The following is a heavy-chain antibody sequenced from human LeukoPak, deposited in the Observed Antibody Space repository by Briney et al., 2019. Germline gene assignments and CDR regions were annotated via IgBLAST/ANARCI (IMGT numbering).Heavy chain of an antibody. V-gene: IGHV4-61*02. CDR2: IYTSGST. CDR3: AIESGYSNYYFDY. Sequence: SETLSLTCTVSGGSISSGSYYWSWIRQPAGKGLGWIGRIYTSGSTNYNPSLKSRVTISVDTSKNQFSLKLSSVTAADTAVYYCAIESGYSNYYFDYWGQGTLVTVSS. J-gene: IGHJ4*02. D-gene: IGHD4-11*01. CDR1: GGSISSGSYY.